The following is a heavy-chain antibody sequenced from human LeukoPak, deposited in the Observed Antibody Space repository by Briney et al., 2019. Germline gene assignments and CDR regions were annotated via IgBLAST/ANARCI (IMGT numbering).Heavy chain of an antibody. CDR3: AKDTRAGG. CDR2: ISAGGDNA. V-gene: IGHV3-23*01. Sequence: GGSLRLSCAASGFTFSSYAMNWVRQAPGRGLEWVSGISAGGDNAHYADSVKGRFTISRDNSKNTLFLQMNSLRAEDTAVYYCAKDTRAGGWGQGTLVTVSS. CDR1: GFTFSSYA. D-gene: IGHD1-26*01. J-gene: IGHJ4*02.